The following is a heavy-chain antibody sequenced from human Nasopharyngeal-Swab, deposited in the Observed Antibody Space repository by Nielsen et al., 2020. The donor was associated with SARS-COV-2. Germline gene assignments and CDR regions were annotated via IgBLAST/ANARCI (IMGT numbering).Heavy chain of an antibody. CDR2: ISGSGGST. V-gene: IGHV3-23*01. CDR3: VRDFWGAFDS. CDR1: GFTFSSYA. D-gene: IGHD3-16*01. Sequence: GESLKISCAASGFTFSSYAMGWVRQAPGKGLEWVSAISGSGGSTYYADSVKGRFTISRDNSKNTLYLQMNSLRVEDTAVYFCVRDFWGAFDSWGQGTLVTVSS. J-gene: IGHJ4*02.